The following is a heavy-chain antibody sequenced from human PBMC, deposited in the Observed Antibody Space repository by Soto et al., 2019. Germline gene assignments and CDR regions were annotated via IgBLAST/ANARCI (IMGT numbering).Heavy chain of an antibody. CDR3: AKDLSYSSSWYKGDLQH. D-gene: IGHD6-13*01. J-gene: IGHJ1*01. CDR2: VSGSGGTT. Sequence: VQLLESGGGLVQPVGSLRLSCAAAGFTFSSYAMSWVRQAPGKGLEWVSVVSGSGGTTYYTDSVKGRFTISRDNSKNTLYLQMNSLRAEDTAIYYCAKDLSYSSSWYKGDLQHWGQGTLVTVSS. CDR1: GFTFSSYA. V-gene: IGHV3-23*01.